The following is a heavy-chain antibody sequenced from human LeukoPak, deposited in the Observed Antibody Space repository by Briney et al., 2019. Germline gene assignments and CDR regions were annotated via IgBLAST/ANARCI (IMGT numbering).Heavy chain of an antibody. D-gene: IGHD3-3*01. CDR2: MYPNSGNT. V-gene: IGHV1-8*03. Sequence: ASVKVSXKASGYTFTSYDINWVRQATGQGLEWMGWMYPNSGNTGYAQKFQARVTITRNTTISTVYMELSSLRSEDTAVYYCARAKLSITIFGVVINYFDYWGQGTLVTVSS. CDR1: GYTFTSYD. J-gene: IGHJ4*02. CDR3: ARAKLSITIFGVVINYFDY.